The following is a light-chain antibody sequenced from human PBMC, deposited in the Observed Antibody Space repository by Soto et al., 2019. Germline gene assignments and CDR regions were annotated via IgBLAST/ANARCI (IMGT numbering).Light chain of an antibody. CDR1: QSVSSN. V-gene: IGKV3-15*01. CDR2: GAS. Sequence: EIVMTQSPATLSVSPGERATLSCRASQSVSSNLAWYQQKPGQAPRLLIYGASPRATGIPARFSGSESVTEFNLTISSLQSEDFTVSYCQQYNNWPPYTFGQGTKLEI. CDR3: QQYNNWPPYT. J-gene: IGKJ2*01.